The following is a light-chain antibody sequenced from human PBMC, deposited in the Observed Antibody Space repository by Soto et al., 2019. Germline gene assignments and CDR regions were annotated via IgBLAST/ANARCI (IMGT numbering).Light chain of an antibody. J-gene: IGLJ3*02. CDR1: SSDVGSYNF. CDR2: EVS. Sequence: SALTQPASVSGSPGQSIIISCPGTSSDVGSYNFVSWYQQHPGKAPKLMIYEVSKRPSGVSNRFSGSKSGNTASLTISGLQPEDEADYYCCSYAGNSGVFGGGTKLTVL. CDR3: CSYAGNSGV. V-gene: IGLV2-23*02.